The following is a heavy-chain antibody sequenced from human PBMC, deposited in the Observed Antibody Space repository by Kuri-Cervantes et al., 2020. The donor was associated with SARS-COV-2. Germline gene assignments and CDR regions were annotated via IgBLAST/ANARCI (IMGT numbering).Heavy chain of an antibody. D-gene: IGHD1-26*01. CDR2: ISYDGSNK. J-gene: IGHJ4*02. Sequence: GESLKISCAASGFTFSSYGMHWVRQAPGKGLEWVAVISYDGSNKYYADSVEGRFTISRDNSKNTLYLQMNSLRAEDTAVYYCAKDGPDSGSYLFDYWGQGTLVTVSS. CDR1: GFTFSSYG. CDR3: AKDGPDSGSYLFDY. V-gene: IGHV3-30*18.